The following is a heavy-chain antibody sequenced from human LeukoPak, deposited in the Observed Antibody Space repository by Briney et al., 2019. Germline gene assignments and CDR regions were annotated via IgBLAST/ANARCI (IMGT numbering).Heavy chain of an antibody. CDR2: ISSGSSTI. CDR1: AFTFSSQS. J-gene: IGHJ4*02. D-gene: IGHD6-6*01. Sequence: GGSLRLSCVASAFTFSSQSMNWVRQAPGKGLEWVSYISSGSSTIYYADSVKGRFTISRDNAKNSLYLQMNSLRDEDTAVYYCAMSIASRPYWGQGTLVTVSS. V-gene: IGHV3-48*02. CDR3: AMSIASRPY.